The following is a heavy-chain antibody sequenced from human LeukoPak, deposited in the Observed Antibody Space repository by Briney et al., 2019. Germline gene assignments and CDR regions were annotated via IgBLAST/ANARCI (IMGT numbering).Heavy chain of an antibody. Sequence: SETLSLTYTVSGGSISSGSYYWSWIRRPAGKGLEWIGRIYTSGSTNYNPSLKSRVTISVDTSKNQFSLKLSSVTAADTAVYYCARDRGWELLYYFDYWGQGTLVTVSS. CDR2: IYTSGST. CDR3: ARDRGWELLYYFDY. J-gene: IGHJ4*02. D-gene: IGHD1-26*01. CDR1: GGSISSGSYY. V-gene: IGHV4-61*02.